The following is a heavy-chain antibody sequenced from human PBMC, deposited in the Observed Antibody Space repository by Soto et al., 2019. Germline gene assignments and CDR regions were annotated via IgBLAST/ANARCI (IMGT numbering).Heavy chain of an antibody. V-gene: IGHV1-46*01. CDR3: ARRGFDY. CDR1: GYAFSSNY. Sequence: ASVKGSCKASGYAFSSNYIHWVRQASGQGLEWMGVINPSNGRTTYAQNFQDRVTMTRDTSTSTVYLELRSLSSDDTAVYYCARRGFDYWGQGTPVTVSS. J-gene: IGHJ4*02. CDR2: INPSNGRT.